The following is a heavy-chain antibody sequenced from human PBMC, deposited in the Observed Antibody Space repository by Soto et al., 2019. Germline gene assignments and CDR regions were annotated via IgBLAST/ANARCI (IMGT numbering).Heavy chain of an antibody. CDR3: AKDAAYAMDV. CDR2: INSDGSGT. Sequence: EVQLAESGGGLVQPGGSLRLSCAASGFDFSNSWIHWVRQGPGKGLVWVSHINSDGSGTTYADSVKGRFTISRDTAKNTVYLQMNSLRAEDTAVNYCAKDAAYAMDVWGKGTTVTVSS. CDR1: GFDFSNSW. D-gene: IGHD2-15*01. J-gene: IGHJ6*04. V-gene: IGHV3-74*01.